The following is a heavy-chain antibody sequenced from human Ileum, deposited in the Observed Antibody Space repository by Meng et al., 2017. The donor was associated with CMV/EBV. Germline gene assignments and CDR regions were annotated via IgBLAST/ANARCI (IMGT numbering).Heavy chain of an antibody. CDR3: AWGKGYYDFWSGYLPEINWFDP. D-gene: IGHD3-3*01. V-gene: IGHV4-39*02. CDR2: IYYSGST. CDR1: YY. J-gene: IGHJ5*02. Sequence: YYWGWIRQPPGKGLEWIGSIYYSGSTYSNPSLKSRVTISVDTSKNHFSLKLSSVTAADTAVYYCAWGKGYYDFWSGYLPEINWFDPWGQGTLVTVSS.